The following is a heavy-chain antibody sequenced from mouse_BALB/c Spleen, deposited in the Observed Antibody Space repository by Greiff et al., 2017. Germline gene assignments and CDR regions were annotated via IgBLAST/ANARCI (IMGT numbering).Heavy chain of an antibody. Sequence: EVKLVESGAELVRSGASVKLSCTASGFNIKDYYMHWVKQRPEQGLEWIGWIDPENGDTEYAPKFQGKATMTADTSSNTAYLQLSSLTSEDTAVYYCNSYYPFAYWGQGTLVTVSA. CDR3: NSYYPFAY. CDR2: IDPENGDT. CDR1: GFNIKDYY. J-gene: IGHJ3*01. D-gene: IGHD1-1*02. V-gene: IGHV14-4*02.